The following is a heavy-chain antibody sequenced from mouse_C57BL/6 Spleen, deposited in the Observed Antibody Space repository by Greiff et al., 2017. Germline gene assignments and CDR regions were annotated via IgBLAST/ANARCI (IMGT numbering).Heavy chain of an antibody. V-gene: IGHV14-1*01. Sequence: EVKVVESGAELVRPGASVKLSCTASGFNIKDYYMHWVKQRPEQGLEWIGRIDPEDGDTEYAPQFQGKATMTADTSSNTAYLQLSSLTSEDTAVYYCTIITTVVAPTAMDYWGQGTSVTVSS. D-gene: IGHD1-1*01. J-gene: IGHJ4*01. CDR3: TIITTVVAPTAMDY. CDR1: GFNIKDYY. CDR2: IDPEDGDT.